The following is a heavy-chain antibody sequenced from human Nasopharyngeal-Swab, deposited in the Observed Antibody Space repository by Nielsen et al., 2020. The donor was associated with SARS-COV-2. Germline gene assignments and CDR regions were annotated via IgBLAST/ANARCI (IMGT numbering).Heavy chain of an antibody. CDR2: AGGNDGST. CDR1: GFGFSAFA. CDR3: AKKYGTRGWYVGLDY. D-gene: IGHD6-19*01. Sequence: GASVEISCAASGFGFSAFAMSWVRQAPGKGLEWVSAAGGNDGSTFYADSVRGRFTISRDNSKNTLYLQMNSLRAEDTALYYCAKKYGTRGWYVGLDYWGQGTQVTVSS. V-gene: IGHV3-23*01. J-gene: IGHJ4*02.